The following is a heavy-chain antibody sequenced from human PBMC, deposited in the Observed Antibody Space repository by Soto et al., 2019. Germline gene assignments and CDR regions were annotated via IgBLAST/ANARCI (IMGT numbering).Heavy chain of an antibody. CDR1: GGSISSSSYY. Sequence: QLQLQESGPGLVKPSETLSLTCTVSGGSISSSSYYWGWIRQPPGKGLEWIGSIYYSGSTYYNPSLKSRVTISVDTSKNQFSLKLSSVTAADTAVYYCARHRRLESTIFGVVHDAFDIWGQGTMVTVSS. V-gene: IGHV4-39*01. J-gene: IGHJ3*02. CDR3: ARHRRLESTIFGVVHDAFDI. D-gene: IGHD3-3*01. CDR2: IYYSGST.